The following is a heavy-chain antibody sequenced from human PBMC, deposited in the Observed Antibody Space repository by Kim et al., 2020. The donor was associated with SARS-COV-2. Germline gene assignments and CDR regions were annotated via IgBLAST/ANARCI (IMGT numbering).Heavy chain of an antibody. CDR1: GFTFSSNG. Sequence: GGSLRLSCAASGFTFSSNGMSWVRQAPGKGLEWVSAIRDGGNTNYSDSVKGRFTISRDKSKNTLFLQMNSLRAEDTAVYYCAKAAISRNYFDFWGQGTLVTVSS. D-gene: IGHD2-2*01. CDR3: AKAAISRNYFDF. J-gene: IGHJ4*02. V-gene: IGHV3-23*01. CDR2: IRDGGNT.